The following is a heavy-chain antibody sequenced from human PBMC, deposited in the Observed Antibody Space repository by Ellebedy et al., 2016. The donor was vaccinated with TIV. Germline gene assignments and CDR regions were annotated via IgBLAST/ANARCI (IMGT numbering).Heavy chain of an antibody. CDR2: VSFRGGST. CDR1: GFTFSSYA. Sequence: GESLKISCAASGFTFSSYAMTWVRQAPGKGLEWVSTVSFRGGSTYYADSAKGRFTVSRDNSKNTLYLQMNSLRGEDTAVYYCAKLDGNGYGRDYFDYWGQGTLVTVSS. D-gene: IGHD3-22*01. CDR3: AKLDGNGYGRDYFDY. J-gene: IGHJ4*02. V-gene: IGHV3-23*01.